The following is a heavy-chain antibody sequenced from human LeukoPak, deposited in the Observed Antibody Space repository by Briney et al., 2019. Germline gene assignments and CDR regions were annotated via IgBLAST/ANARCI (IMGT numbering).Heavy chain of an antibody. J-gene: IGHJ5*02. V-gene: IGHV3-23*01. CDR3: ARIDRWANWFDP. CDR2: IDHNGDNT. D-gene: IGHD3-9*01. CDR1: GFTFSDYV. Sequence: GGSLRLSCAASGFTFSDYVMTWVRQAPGKGLEWVSTIDHNGDNTPYADSVRDRFTISRDNSKSTLFLQMNSLRAEDTAVYYCARIDRWANWFDPWGQGTLVTVSS.